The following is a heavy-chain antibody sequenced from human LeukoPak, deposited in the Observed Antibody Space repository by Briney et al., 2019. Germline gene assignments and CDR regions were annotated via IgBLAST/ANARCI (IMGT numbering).Heavy chain of an antibody. V-gene: IGHV3-74*01. CDR1: GFTFNTYW. J-gene: IGHJ2*01. Sequence: GGSLRLSCVGSGFTFNTYWIHWVRQAPGRGLVWVSRVKEDGRETNYADSVKGRFTLSRDNAKNTVFLQMNNLRAEDTAVYHCARAKPADFDLWGRGTLVTVSS. CDR3: ARAKPADFDL. CDR2: VKEDGRET.